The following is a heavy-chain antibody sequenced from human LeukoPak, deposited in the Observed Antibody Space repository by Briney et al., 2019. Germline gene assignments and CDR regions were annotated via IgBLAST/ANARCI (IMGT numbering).Heavy chain of an antibody. CDR2: INHSGST. V-gene: IGHV4-34*01. CDR3: ARCEGARDGYNYEGPFYFDY. Sequence: SETLSLTCAVYGEPFSDYYWSWIRQPPGKGLEWIGKINHSGSTNYRPSLKSRVTISRDTSKNQFSLKLKSMTAADTAVYYCARCEGARDGYNYEGPFYFDYWGQGTLVTVSS. CDR1: GEPFSDYY. D-gene: IGHD5-24*01. J-gene: IGHJ4*02.